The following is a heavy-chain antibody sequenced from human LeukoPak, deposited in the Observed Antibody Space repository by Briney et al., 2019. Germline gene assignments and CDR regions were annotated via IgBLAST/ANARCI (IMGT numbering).Heavy chain of an antibody. D-gene: IGHD2-21*01. CDR3: ARAVVVAYYYGMDV. CDR1: GFTFSSYA. CDR2: ISYDGSNK. J-gene: IGHJ6*02. Sequence: GGSLRLSCAASGFTFSSYAMHWVRRAPGKGLEWVAVISYDGSNKYYADPVKGRFTISRDNSKNTLYLQINSLRAEDTAVYYCARAVVVAYYYGMDVWGQGTTVTVSS. V-gene: IGHV3-30-3*01.